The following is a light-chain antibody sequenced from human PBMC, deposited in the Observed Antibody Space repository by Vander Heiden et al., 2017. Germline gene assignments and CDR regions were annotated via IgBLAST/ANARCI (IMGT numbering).Light chain of an antibody. V-gene: IGLV2-14*01. CDR1: SSDVGGYNY. CDR2: EVS. CDR3: SSYTSSSTNV. J-gene: IGLJ1*01. Sequence: QSALTQPASVSGSPGQPITISCTGTSSDVGGYNYVSWYQQHPGKAPKLMIYEVSNRPSGVSNRFSGSKSGNTASLTISGLQAEDEADYYCSSYTSSSTNVFGTETKVTVL.